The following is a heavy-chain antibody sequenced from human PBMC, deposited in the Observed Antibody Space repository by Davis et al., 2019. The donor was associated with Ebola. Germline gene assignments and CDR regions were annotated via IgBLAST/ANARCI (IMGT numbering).Heavy chain of an antibody. J-gene: IGHJ6*02. CDR2: ISSSGSTI. Sequence: GESLKISCAASGFTFSDYYMSWIRQAPGKGLEWVSYISSSGSTIYYADSVKGRFTISRDNAKNSLYLQMNSLRAEDTAVYYCARDSPVGMDYYYYYGMDVWGQGTTVTVSS. CDR3: ARDSPVGMDYYYYYGMDV. D-gene: IGHD3-10*01. CDR1: GFTFSDYY. V-gene: IGHV3-11*01.